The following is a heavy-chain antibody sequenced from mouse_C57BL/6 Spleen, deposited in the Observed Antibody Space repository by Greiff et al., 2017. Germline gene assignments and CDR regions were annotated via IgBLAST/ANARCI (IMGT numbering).Heavy chain of an antibody. CDR1: GYTFTSYW. D-gene: IGHD2-1*01. Sequence: VQLQQPGAELVKPGASVKMSCKASGYTFTSYWLTWVKQRPGQGLEWIGDIYPGSGSTNYNEKFKSKATLTVDTSSSTAYMQLSSLTSEDSAVYYCARGGGYYGNPWFAYWGQGTLVTVSA. CDR3: ARGGGYYGNPWFAY. V-gene: IGHV1-55*01. J-gene: IGHJ3*01. CDR2: IYPGSGST.